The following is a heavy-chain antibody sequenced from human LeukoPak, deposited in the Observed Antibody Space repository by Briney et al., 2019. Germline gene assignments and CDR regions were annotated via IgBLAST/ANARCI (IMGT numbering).Heavy chain of an antibody. V-gene: IGHV3-48*02. CDR1: GYTFSDFS. CDR2: ISSSRGSM. D-gene: IGHD1-26*01. CDR3: ARDLLSGGYTFDY. J-gene: IGHJ4*01. Sequence: GGSLRLSCAASGYTFSDFSMNWVRQAPGKGLEWVSYISSSRGSMFYSDSVKGRFTISRDNAENSLYLQMNSLRDEDAAVYYCARDLLSGGYTFDYWGHGTLVTVSS.